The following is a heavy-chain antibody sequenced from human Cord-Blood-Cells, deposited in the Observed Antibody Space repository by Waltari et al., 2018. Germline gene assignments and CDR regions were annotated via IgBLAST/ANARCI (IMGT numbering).Heavy chain of an antibody. Sequence: QVQLQESGPGLVKPSETLSLTCTVSGGSISSYYWSWIRQPPVKGLEWIGYIYYSGSTNYYPSLKRRVTISVDTSKNQFSLKLSSVTAADTAVYYCARGYSSSWYWFDPWGQGTLVTVSS. J-gene: IGHJ5*02. CDR3: ARGYSSSWYWFDP. V-gene: IGHV4-59*01. D-gene: IGHD6-13*01. CDR2: IYYSGST. CDR1: GGSISSYY.